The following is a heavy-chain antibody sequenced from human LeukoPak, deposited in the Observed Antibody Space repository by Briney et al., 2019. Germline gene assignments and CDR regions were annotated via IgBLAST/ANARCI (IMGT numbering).Heavy chain of an antibody. CDR3: AKGSKAVLFTRDHYMDV. V-gene: IGHV3-23*01. CDR2: ISGSGGKT. J-gene: IGHJ6*03. Sequence: GGSLRLSCAASGFTFSSYGMSWVRQAPGKGLEWVSGISGSGGKTDYADSVKGRFTISRDNSKNTLYLQMNSLRAEDTAVYFCAKGSKAVLFTRDHYMDVWGKGTTVTISS. D-gene: IGHD6-19*01. CDR1: GFTFSSYG.